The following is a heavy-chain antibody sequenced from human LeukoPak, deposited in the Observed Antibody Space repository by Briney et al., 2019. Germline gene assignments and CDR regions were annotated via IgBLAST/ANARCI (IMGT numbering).Heavy chain of an antibody. CDR2: ISYDGSNK. CDR3: AKDPSLGSVPAAMDPHDAFDI. Sequence: GGSLRLSCAASGFTFSSYGMHWVRQAPGKGLEWVAVISYDGSNKYYADSVKGRFTISRDNSKNTLYLQMNSLRAEDTAVYYCAKDPSLGSVPAAMDPHDAFDIWGQGTMVTVSS. V-gene: IGHV3-30*18. J-gene: IGHJ3*02. CDR1: GFTFSSYG. D-gene: IGHD2-2*01.